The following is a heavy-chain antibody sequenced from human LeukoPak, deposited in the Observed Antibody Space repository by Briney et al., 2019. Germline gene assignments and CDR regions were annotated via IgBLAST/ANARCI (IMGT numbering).Heavy chain of an antibody. J-gene: IGHJ6*02. Sequence: SETLSLTCTVSGGSISSYYWTWIRQPAGKGLEWIGRIYSSGDTNYNPSLKSRVTMSVDTSENQFSLKLTSVTAADTAIYYCARGRSGPGANYYYGMDVWGQGTTVTVSS. CDR2: IYSSGDT. CDR1: GGSISSYY. V-gene: IGHV4-4*07. CDR3: ARGRSGPGANYYYGMDV. D-gene: IGHD2-15*01.